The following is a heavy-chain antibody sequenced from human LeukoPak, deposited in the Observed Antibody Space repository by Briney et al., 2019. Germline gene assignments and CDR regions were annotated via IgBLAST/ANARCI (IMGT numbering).Heavy chain of an antibody. Sequence: ASVKVSCKASGYTFTGAYMHWVRQAPGQGLEWVGWINPNSGEIKFAPKFQGRVTMTRDTSLSTAFMDLGGLRSDDTAVYYCARVLFNSGYDSWGQGSLVTVSS. CDR1: GYTFTGAY. J-gene: IGHJ5*01. D-gene: IGHD4-23*01. CDR3: ARVLFNSGYDS. CDR2: INPNSGEI. V-gene: IGHV1-2*02.